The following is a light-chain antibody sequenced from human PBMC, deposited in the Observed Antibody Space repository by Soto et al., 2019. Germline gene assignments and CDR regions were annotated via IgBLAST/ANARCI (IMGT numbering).Light chain of an antibody. V-gene: IGKV1-39*01. J-gene: IGKJ1*01. Sequence: DIQMTQSPSSLSASVGARVPITCRASQTISSYLNWYQQKPGKAPKLLIYAASTLQSGVPSRFSGSGSGTEFTLTISSLQPEDFATYYCQHNNSTPQAFGQGTKVDIK. CDR2: AAS. CDR3: QHNNSTPQA. CDR1: QTISSY.